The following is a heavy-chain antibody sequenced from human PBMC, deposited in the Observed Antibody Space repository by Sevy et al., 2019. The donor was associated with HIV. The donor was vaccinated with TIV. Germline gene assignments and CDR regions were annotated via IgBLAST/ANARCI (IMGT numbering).Heavy chain of an antibody. CDR3: ARAPPVRSGDDSLNWFDP. CDR2: ISGSGDTT. J-gene: IGHJ5*02. CDR1: GFTFSNYA. D-gene: IGHD5-12*01. Sequence: QLGGSLRLSCAASGFTFSNYAMTWVRQAPEKGLEWVSAISGSGDTTYYGDSVKGRFTISSDYSKNTLYLQMNSLRAEDTAVYYCARAPPVRSGDDSLNWFDPWGQGTLVTVSS. V-gene: IGHV3-23*01.